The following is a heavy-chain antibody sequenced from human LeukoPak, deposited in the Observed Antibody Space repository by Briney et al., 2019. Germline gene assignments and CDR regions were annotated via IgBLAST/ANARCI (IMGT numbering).Heavy chain of an antibody. Sequence: ASVKVSCKASGYTFTGYYMHWVRQAPGQGLEWMGWINPNSGGTNYAQKFQGRVTMTRDTSISTAYMELSRLRSDDTAVYYCARVGRDYYDSSGYYYFDYWGQGTLVTVSS. V-gene: IGHV1-2*02. CDR3: ARVGRDYYDSSGYYYFDY. D-gene: IGHD3-22*01. CDR2: INPNSGGT. J-gene: IGHJ4*02. CDR1: GYTFTGYY.